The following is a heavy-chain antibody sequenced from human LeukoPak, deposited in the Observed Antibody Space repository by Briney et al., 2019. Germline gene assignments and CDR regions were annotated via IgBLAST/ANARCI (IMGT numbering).Heavy chain of an antibody. V-gene: IGHV1-69*13. D-gene: IGHD1-26*01. CDR2: IIPIFSTA. J-gene: IGHJ4*02. CDR1: GGTFNNSA. CDR3: ATEANSGSSYFDY. Sequence: SVSLAFKASGGTFNNSAVSWVRQAPGQGLEWMGGIIPIFSTAHYPQKFQGRVTITADESTSTAYMEPSSLKSEDTAVYYCATEANSGSSYFDYWGQGTLVTVSS.